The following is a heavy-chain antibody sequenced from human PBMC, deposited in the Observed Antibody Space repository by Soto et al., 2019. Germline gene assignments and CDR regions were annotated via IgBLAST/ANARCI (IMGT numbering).Heavy chain of an antibody. V-gene: IGHV4-31*03. CDR3: ARDSYYYDSTPDAFDI. CDR1: GGSISSGGYY. J-gene: IGHJ3*02. CDR2: IYYSGST. D-gene: IGHD3-22*01. Sequence: SETLSLTCTVSGGSISSGGYYWSWIRQHPGKGLEWIGYIYYSGSTYHNPSLKSRVTISVDTSKNQFSLKLSSVTAADTAVYYCARDSYYYDSTPDAFDIWGQGTMVTVSS.